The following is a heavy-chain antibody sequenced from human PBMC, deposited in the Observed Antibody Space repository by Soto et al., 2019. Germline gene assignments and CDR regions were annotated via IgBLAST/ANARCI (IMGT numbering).Heavy chain of an antibody. Sequence: GHSVKVSCKASGGTFSSYAISWVLQAPGQGLDWMGGIIPIFGTANYAQKFQGRVTITADESTSTAYMELSSLRSEDTAVYYCARDSPGIVGATDYYYYGMDVWGQGTTVTVSS. V-gene: IGHV1-69*13. CDR3: ARDSPGIVGATDYYYYGMDV. D-gene: IGHD1-26*01. CDR2: IIPIFGTA. CDR1: GGTFSSYA. J-gene: IGHJ6*02.